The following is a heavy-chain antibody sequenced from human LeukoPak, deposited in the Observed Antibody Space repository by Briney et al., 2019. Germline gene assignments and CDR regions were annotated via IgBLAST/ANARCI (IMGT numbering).Heavy chain of an antibody. CDR1: GYTFTGYS. Sequence: ASVKVSCKASGYTFTGYSITWVRQAPGQGLEWMGWINIYTGNPTYAQGFTGRFVFSLDTSVSTAYLQISSLKAEDTAVYYCARDAATINFDYWGQGTLVTVSP. CDR3: ARDAATINFDY. V-gene: IGHV7-4-1*02. J-gene: IGHJ4*02. CDR2: INIYTGNP. D-gene: IGHD5-24*01.